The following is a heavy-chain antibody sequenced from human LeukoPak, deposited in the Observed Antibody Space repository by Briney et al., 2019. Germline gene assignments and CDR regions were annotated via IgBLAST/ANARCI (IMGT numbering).Heavy chain of an antibody. CDR1: GYSFTSYW. CDR3: ARQKVDSGWSDAFDI. Sequence: GESLKISCKGSGYSFTSYWIGWVRQMPGKGLEWMGIIYPGDSDTRYSPSFQGQVTISADKSISTAYLQWSSLKASDTAMYYCARQKVDSGWSDAFDIWGQGTMVTVSS. D-gene: IGHD6-19*01. V-gene: IGHV5-51*01. CDR2: IYPGDSDT. J-gene: IGHJ3*02.